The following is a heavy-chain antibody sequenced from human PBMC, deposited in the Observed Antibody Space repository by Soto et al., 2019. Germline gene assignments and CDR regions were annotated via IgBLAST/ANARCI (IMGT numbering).Heavy chain of an antibody. Sequence: GGSLRLSCAASGFTFSSYAMSWVRQAPGKGLEWVSAISGSGGSTYYADSVKGRFTISRDNSKNTLYLQMNSLRAEDTAVYYCAKSARIAVAGTYYYYYYMDVWGKGTTVTVSS. J-gene: IGHJ6*03. CDR2: ISGSGGST. D-gene: IGHD6-19*01. CDR3: AKSARIAVAGTYYYYYYMDV. CDR1: GFTFSSYA. V-gene: IGHV3-23*01.